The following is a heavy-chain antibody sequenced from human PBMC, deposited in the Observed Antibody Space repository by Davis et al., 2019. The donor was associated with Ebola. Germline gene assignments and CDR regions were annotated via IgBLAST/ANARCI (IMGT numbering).Heavy chain of an antibody. V-gene: IGHV1-8*02. D-gene: IGHD3-10*01. CDR2: MNPNSGNT. Sequence: ASVKVSCKASGYTFTSYGISWVRQAPGQGLEWMGWMNPNSGNTGYAQKFQGRVTMTRNTSISTAYMELSSLRSEDTAVYYCARAPPPRSKLLWFGERPYYYGMDVWGKGTTVTVSS. CDR1: GYTFTSYG. CDR3: ARAPPPRSKLLWFGERPYYYGMDV. J-gene: IGHJ6*04.